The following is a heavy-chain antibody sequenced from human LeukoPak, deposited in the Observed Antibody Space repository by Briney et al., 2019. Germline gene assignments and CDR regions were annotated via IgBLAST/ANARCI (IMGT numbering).Heavy chain of an antibody. CDR3: AKNGLGQWLVPFDY. V-gene: IGHV3-30*18. J-gene: IGHJ4*02. Sequence: GRSLRLSCAASGFTFSSYGMHWVRQAPGKGLEWVAVISYDGSNEYYADSVKGRFTISRDNSKNTLYLQMNSLRAEDTAVYYCAKNGLGQWLVPFDYWGQGTLVTVSS. CDR1: GFTFSSYG. CDR2: ISYDGSNE. D-gene: IGHD6-19*01.